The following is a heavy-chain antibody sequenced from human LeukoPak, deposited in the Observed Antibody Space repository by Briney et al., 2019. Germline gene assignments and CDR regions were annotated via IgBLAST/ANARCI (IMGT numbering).Heavy chain of an antibody. D-gene: IGHD3-16*02. CDR3: ARGKLYDYVWGSYRYTEYYFDY. Sequence: SETLSLTCAVYGGSFSGYYWSWIRQPPGKGLEWIGEINHSGSTNYNPSLKSRVTISVDTSKNQFSLKLSSVTAADTAVYYCARGKLYDYVWGSYRYTEYYFDYWGQGTLVTVSS. V-gene: IGHV4-34*01. J-gene: IGHJ4*02. CDR2: INHSGST. CDR1: GGSFSGYY.